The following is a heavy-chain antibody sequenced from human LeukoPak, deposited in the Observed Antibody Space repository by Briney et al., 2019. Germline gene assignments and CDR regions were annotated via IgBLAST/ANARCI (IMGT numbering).Heavy chain of an antibody. CDR2: IYPGDSDT. Sequence: GESLKISCKGSGYSFTSYWIGWVRQMPGKGLEWMGIIYPGDSDTRYSPSFQGQVTISADKSISNAYLQWSSLKASDTAMYYCARHGTLTTVNADFDYWGQGTLVTVSS. V-gene: IGHV5-51*01. CDR3: ARHGTLTTVNADFDY. CDR1: GYSFTSYW. D-gene: IGHD4-11*01. J-gene: IGHJ4*02.